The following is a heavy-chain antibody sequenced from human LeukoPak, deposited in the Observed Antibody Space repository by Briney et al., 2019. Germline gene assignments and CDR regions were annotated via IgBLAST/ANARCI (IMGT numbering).Heavy chain of an antibody. CDR3: ARDWGSGRNWFDP. CDR1: GDSISGDY. D-gene: IGHD3-10*01. J-gene: IGHJ5*02. Sequence: PSETLSLTCTVSGDSISGDYCSWIRQPPGKGLEWIGYIYYSGSTNYNPSLKSRVTISVDTSKNQFSLKLSSVTAADTAVYYCARDWGSGRNWFDPWGQGTLVTVSS. V-gene: IGHV4-59*01. CDR2: IYYSGST.